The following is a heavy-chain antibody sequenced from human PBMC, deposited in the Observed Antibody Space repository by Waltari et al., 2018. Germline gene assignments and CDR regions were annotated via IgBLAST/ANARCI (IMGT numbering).Heavy chain of an antibody. Sequence: QVQLVQSGAEVKKPGASVKVPCKASGYTFTSFGISWVRQAPGQGLEWMGWINPYNGNTHYAQNFQGGVMMTTDTSSNTAYMELRSLTSDDTAVFYCARGDRGLFDFWGQGTLVTVSS. CDR1: GYTFTSFG. V-gene: IGHV1-18*01. J-gene: IGHJ4*02. CDR3: ARGDRGLFDF. CDR2: INPYNGNT. D-gene: IGHD1-26*01.